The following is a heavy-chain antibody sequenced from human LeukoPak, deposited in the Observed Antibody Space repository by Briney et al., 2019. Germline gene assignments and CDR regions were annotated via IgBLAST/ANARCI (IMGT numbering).Heavy chain of an antibody. V-gene: IGHV3-33*01. CDR1: VSNLNRYG. CDR3: ARDSQVEKGDWFDP. J-gene: IGHJ5*02. Sequence: GGSLRLSCAASVSNLNRYGMHWVRQAPGKGLEWVAMIWFDGSHTNYADSVKGRFTISRDNSAKMVYLQMNSLRAEDTAVYYCARDSQVEKGDWFDPWGQGTLVIVSS. CDR2: IWFDGSHT. D-gene: IGHD2-15*01.